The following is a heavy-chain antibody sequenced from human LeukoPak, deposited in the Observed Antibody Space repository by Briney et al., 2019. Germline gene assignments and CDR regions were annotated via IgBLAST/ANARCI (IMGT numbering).Heavy chain of an antibody. J-gene: IGHJ6*02. D-gene: IGHD3-3*01. CDR1: GFTFSSYG. Sequence: GRSLRLSCAASGFTFSSYGMHWVRQAPGKGLEWVAVISYDGSNKYYADSVKGRFTISRDNSKNTLYLQMNSLRAEDTAVYYCAKDHSLLRWYGMDVWGQGTTVTVSS. CDR2: ISYDGSNK. V-gene: IGHV3-30*18. CDR3: AKDHSLLRWYGMDV.